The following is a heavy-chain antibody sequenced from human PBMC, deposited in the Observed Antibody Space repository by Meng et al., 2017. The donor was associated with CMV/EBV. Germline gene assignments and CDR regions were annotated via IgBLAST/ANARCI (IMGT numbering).Heavy chain of an antibody. V-gene: IGHV4-4*07. Sequence: VHLRESGPDPVKPSETLSLTSTVPVGSISSYYWSWIWQPAGKGLEWIGRIYTSGSTNYNPSLKSRVTMSVDTSKNQFSLKLSSVTAADTAVYYCARGSYYRYVIDYWGQGTLVTVSS. CDR3: ARGSYYRYVIDY. D-gene: IGHD2-21*01. CDR1: VGSISSYY. CDR2: IYTSGST. J-gene: IGHJ4*02.